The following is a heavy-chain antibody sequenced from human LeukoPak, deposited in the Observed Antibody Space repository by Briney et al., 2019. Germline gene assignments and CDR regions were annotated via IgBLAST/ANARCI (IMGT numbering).Heavy chain of an antibody. Sequence: TLSLTCTVSSGSINNDDHYWSWIRQHPGKGLEWIGYIYYSGSTYYNPSLKSRVTMSVDTSKNRFSMKLSSVTAADTAMYYCALRGPGGDCYFSWGQGTLVTVSS. J-gene: IGHJ4*02. CDR2: IYYSGST. CDR3: ALRGPGGDCYFS. V-gene: IGHV4-31*03. CDR1: SGSINNDDHY. D-gene: IGHD2-21*02.